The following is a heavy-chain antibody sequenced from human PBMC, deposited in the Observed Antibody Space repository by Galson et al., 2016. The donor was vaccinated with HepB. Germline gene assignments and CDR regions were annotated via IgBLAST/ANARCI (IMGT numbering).Heavy chain of an antibody. V-gene: IGHV3-33*01. CDR1: GFTFSSYG. Sequence: SLRLSCAASGFTFSSYGMHWVRQAPGKGLEWVACIWNDGSNKYYAHSVKGRFTISRDNSKNTLYLQMNSLRAEDTAVYYWAREDSTIAAASFDYWGQGTLVTVSS. D-gene: IGHD6-13*01. J-gene: IGHJ4*02. CDR3: AREDSTIAAASFDY. CDR2: IWNDGSNK.